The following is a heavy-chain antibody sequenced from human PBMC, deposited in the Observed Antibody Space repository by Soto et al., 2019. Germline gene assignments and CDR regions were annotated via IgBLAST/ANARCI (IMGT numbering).Heavy chain of an antibody. CDR2: IYYSGST. D-gene: IGHD2-2*01. CDR1: GGSISSGDYY. CDR3: ARRYCSSTSCYLHWFDP. Sequence: QVQLQESGPGLVKPSQTLSLTCTVSGGSISSGDYYWSWIRQPPGKGLEWIGYIYYSGSTYYNPSLKSRVTISVDTSKNQFSLKLSSVTAADTAVYYCARRYCSSTSCYLHWFDPWGQGTLVTVSS. V-gene: IGHV4-30-4*01. J-gene: IGHJ5*02.